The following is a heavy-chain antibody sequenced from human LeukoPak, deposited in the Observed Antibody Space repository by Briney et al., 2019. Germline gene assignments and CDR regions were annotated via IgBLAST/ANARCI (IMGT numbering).Heavy chain of an antibody. CDR2: ISSSGSTI. CDR1: GFAFSSYE. D-gene: IGHD2-15*01. J-gene: IGHJ4*02. CDR3: AREGYCSGGSCYGDLDY. V-gene: IGHV3-48*03. Sequence: GGSLRLSCAASGFAFSSYEMNWVRQAPGKGLEWVSYISSSGSTIYYADSVKGRFTISRDNAKNSLYLQMNSLRAEGTAVYYCAREGYCSGGSCYGDLDYWGQGTLVTVSS.